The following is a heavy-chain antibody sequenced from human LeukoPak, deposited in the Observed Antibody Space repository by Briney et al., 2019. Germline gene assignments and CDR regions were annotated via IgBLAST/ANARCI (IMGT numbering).Heavy chain of an antibody. D-gene: IGHD3-16*02. V-gene: IGHV1-8*01. J-gene: IGHJ4*02. CDR3: ARGNSEGFYDYVWGSYRPPVDY. CDR1: GYTFTSYD. CDR2: MNPNSGNT. Sequence: ASVKVSCKASGYTFTSYDINWVRQATGQGLEWMGWMNPNSGNTGYAQKFQGRVTMTRNTSISTAYMELGSLRSEDTAVYYCARGNSEGFYDYVWGSYRPPVDYWGQGTLVTVSS.